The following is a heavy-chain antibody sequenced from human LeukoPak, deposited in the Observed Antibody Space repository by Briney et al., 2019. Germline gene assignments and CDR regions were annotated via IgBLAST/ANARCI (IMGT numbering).Heavy chain of an antibody. CDR1: GYTFTSYY. CDR3: ARGGIAARPVDAFDI. D-gene: IGHD6-6*01. J-gene: IGHJ3*02. Sequence: ASVKVSCKASGYTFTSYYMHWVRQAPGQGLEWMGIINPSGGSTSYAQKFQGRVTMTRDTSTSTVYMELSSLRSEDTAVYYCARGGIAARPVDAFDIWGQGTMATVSS. V-gene: IGHV1-46*01. CDR2: INPSGGST.